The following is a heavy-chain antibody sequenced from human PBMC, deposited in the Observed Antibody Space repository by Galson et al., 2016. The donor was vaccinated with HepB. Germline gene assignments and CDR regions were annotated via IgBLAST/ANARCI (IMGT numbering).Heavy chain of an antibody. CDR3: AREDSMAFDF. J-gene: IGHJ3*01. CDR1: GFTFSNYW. V-gene: IGHV3-7*05. D-gene: IGHD3-22*01. CDR2: INQDASEK. Sequence: SLRLSCAASGFTFSNYWMNWVRQAPGKGLEWVANINQDASEKSYVDSLKGRFTISRDNAKNSLYLQMNSLRAEDTAVYYCAREDSMAFDFWGQGTMVTVSS.